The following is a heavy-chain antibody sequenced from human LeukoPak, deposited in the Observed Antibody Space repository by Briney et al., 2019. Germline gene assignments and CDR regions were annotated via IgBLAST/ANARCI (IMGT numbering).Heavy chain of an antibody. CDR1: GFTFSSYG. D-gene: IGHD5-24*01. V-gene: IGHV3-30*02. CDR2: IRYDGSNK. CDR3: AARRDGYNFSDY. J-gene: IGHJ4*02. Sequence: GGSLRLSCAASGFTFSSYGMHWVRQAPGKGLEWVAFIRYDGSNKYYADSVKGRFTISRDNSKNTLYLQMNSLRAEDTAVYYCAARRDGYNFSDYWGQGTLVTVSS.